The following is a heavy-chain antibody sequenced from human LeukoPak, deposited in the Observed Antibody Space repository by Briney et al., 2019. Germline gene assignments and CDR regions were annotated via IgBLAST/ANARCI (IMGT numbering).Heavy chain of an antibody. Sequence: PGGSLRLSCAASGFTFSSYAMSWVRQAPGKGLEWVSAISGSGGSTYYADSVKGRFTISRDNAKNTLYLQMNSLRAEDTAVYYCARPTVTTSIYYYYYMDVWGKGTTVTVSS. CDR1: GFTFSSYA. D-gene: IGHD4-11*01. V-gene: IGHV3-23*01. CDR2: ISGSGGST. J-gene: IGHJ6*03. CDR3: ARPTVTTSIYYYYYMDV.